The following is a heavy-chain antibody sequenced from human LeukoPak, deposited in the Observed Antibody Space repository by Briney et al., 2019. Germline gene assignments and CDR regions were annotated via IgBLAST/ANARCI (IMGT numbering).Heavy chain of an antibody. J-gene: IGHJ6*02. CDR1: GYTFTSYD. D-gene: IGHD6-6*01. V-gene: IGHV1-8*01. Sequence: ASVKVSCKASGYTFTSYDINWVRQATGQGLEWMGWMNPNSGNTGYAQKFQGRVTITRNTSISTAYMELSSLRSEDTAVYYCARIPPWVRIAARRRGYYYYGMDVWGQGTTVTVSS. CDR3: ARIPPWVRIAARRRGYYYYGMDV. CDR2: MNPNSGNT.